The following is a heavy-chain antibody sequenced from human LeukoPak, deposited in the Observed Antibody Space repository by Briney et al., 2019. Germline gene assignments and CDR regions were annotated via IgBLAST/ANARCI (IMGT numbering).Heavy chain of an antibody. V-gene: IGHV3-21*04. CDR3: AKGQIVGATLSDYYYMDV. D-gene: IGHD1-26*01. Sequence: GGSLRLSCAASGFTFSSYSMNWVRQAPGKGLEWVSSISSSSSYIYYADSVKGRYTISRDNSKNSLYLQMNSLRAEDTALYYCAKGQIVGATLSDYYYMDVWGKGTTVTVSS. CDR2: ISSSSSYI. CDR1: GFTFSSYS. J-gene: IGHJ6*03.